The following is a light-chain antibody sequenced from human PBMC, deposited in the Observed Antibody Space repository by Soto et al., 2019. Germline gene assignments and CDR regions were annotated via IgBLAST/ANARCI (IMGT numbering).Light chain of an antibody. V-gene: IGLV2-14*01. J-gene: IGLJ1*01. CDR2: EVT. Sequence: QSALTQPASVSGSPGQSITISCTGTSSDVGAYNYLSWYQQHPGKAPKVIIYEVTNRPSGVSSRFSGSKSGNTASLTISGLQAEDDADYYCSSYTSSDSYVFGTGTKVTVL. CDR3: SSYTSSDSYV. CDR1: SSDVGAYNY.